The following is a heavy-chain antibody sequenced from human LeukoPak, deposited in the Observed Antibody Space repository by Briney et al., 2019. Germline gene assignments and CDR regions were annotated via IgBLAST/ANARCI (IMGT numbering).Heavy chain of an antibody. CDR2: TNHSGST. J-gene: IGHJ4*02. CDR1: GGSFSGYY. V-gene: IGHV4-34*01. CDR3: ARDNIAVAGTGFDY. Sequence: PSETLSLTCAVYGGSFSGYYWSWIRQPPGKGLEWIGETNHSGSTNYNPSLKSRVTISVDASKNQFSLKLSSVTAADTAVYYCARDNIAVAGTGFDYWGQGALVTVSS. D-gene: IGHD6-19*01.